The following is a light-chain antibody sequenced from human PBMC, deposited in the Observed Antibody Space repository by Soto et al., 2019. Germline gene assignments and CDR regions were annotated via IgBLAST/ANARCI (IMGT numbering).Light chain of an antibody. V-gene: IGKV3-15*01. J-gene: IGKJ1*01. CDR3: QQYSNWPPGT. Sequence: DIVLTQSPATLSLSPGERATLSCRASPSVTSFLAWYQQKPGQAPRLLIYSASTRATSIPARFSGSGSGTEFTLTISSLQSEDFAVYYCQQYSNWPPGTFGQGTKVDI. CDR2: SAS. CDR1: PSVTSF.